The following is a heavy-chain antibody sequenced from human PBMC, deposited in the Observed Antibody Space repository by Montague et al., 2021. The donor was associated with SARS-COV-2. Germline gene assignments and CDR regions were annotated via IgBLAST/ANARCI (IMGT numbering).Heavy chain of an antibody. CDR1: GFTFSSYS. CDR2: ISTSSSHI. Sequence: SLRLSCAASGFTFSSYSMNWVRQAPGKGLEWVSSISTSSSHIYYADSVKGRFTISRDNAKNSLYLQMNSLRAKDTAVYYCANLYSYGSWGQGTLVTVSS. J-gene: IGHJ4*02. D-gene: IGHD5-18*01. V-gene: IGHV3-21*01. CDR3: ANLYSYGS.